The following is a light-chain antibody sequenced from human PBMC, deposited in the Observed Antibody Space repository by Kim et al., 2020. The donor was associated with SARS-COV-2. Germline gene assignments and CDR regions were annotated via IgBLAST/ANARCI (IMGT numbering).Light chain of an antibody. V-gene: IGLV3-21*04. Sequence: SYELTQPPSVSVAPGKTASITCGGDNIGSDSVNWYQQKPGQAPVVVIYSDSDRPSGIPERFSGSNSGDAATLTISRVAAGDEADYYCQVWDDTNALWVFGGGTQLPVL. CDR2: SDS. J-gene: IGLJ3*02. CDR3: QVWDDTNALWV. CDR1: NIGSDS.